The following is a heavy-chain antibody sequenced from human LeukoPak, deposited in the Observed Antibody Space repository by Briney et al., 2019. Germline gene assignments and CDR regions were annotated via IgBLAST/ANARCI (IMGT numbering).Heavy chain of an antibody. CDR2: ISGSGGST. CDR3: AKGVVGHVVGS. J-gene: IGHJ4*02. V-gene: IGHV3-23*01. D-gene: IGHD3-16*01. CDR1: GFTFSSYA. Sequence: GGSLRLSCAASGFTFSSYAISWVRQAPGKGLEWVSAISGSGGSTYYADSVKARFTISRDNSKNTLYLQMYSLTAEDTAIYYCAKGVVGHVVGSWGQGALVTVSS.